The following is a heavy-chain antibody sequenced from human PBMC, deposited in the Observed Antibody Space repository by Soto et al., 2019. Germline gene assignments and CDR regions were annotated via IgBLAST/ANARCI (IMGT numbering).Heavy chain of an antibody. CDR2: INPSGDNT. Sequence: GASVKVSCKASGYTFTSYYMHWVRQAPGQGLEWMGIINPSGDNTSYAQKFQGRVTMSRDTSTSTVHMELGSLRSEDTAVYYCARDRGRITVSRGAPKYFFDYWGQGTLVTLSS. D-gene: IGHD3-10*01. CDR1: GYTFTSYY. V-gene: IGHV1-46*03. J-gene: IGHJ4*02. CDR3: ARDRGRITVSRGAPKYFFDY.